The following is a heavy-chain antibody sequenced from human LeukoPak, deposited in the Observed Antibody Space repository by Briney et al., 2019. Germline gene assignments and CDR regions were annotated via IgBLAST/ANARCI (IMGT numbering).Heavy chain of an antibody. CDR3: ARDLAYSSAWYFDY. D-gene: IGHD6-19*01. CDR1: GYSFTSYW. CDR2: IDPSDSYT. Sequence: GESLKISCKGSGYSFTSYWISWVRQMPGKGLEWMGRIDPSDSYTNYSPSFQGQVTISADKSINTAYLQWSSLKASDTAMYYCARDLAYSSAWYFDYWGQGTLVTVSP. J-gene: IGHJ4*02. V-gene: IGHV5-10-1*04.